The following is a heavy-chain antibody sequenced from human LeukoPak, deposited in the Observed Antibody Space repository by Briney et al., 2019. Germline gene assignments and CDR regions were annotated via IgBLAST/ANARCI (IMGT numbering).Heavy chain of an antibody. CDR3: ARGSGFRGNYYYYGMDV. J-gene: IGHJ6*02. D-gene: IGHD3-10*01. CDR1: GFTFSDYY. CDR2: ISSTTIYT. Sequence: TGGSLRLSCAASGFTFSDYYMSWIRQAPGKGLEWVSYISSTTIYTNYADSVEGRFTISRDNAKNSLYLQMNSLRAEDTAVYYCARGSGFRGNYYYYGMDVWGQGTTVTVSS. V-gene: IGHV3-11*06.